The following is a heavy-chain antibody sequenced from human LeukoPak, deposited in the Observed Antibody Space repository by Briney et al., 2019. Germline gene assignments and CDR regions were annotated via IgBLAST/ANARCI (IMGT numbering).Heavy chain of an antibody. CDR1: GFTFSSYA. V-gene: IGHV3-23*01. CDR3: ARDPAKFWSGHDY. Sequence: GGSLRLSCAASGFTFSSYAMGWVRQAPGKGLEWVSAISGGGGSTYYADSVKGRFTISRDNSKNTLYVQMNSLRAEDTAVYYCARDPAKFWSGHDYWGQGTLVTVSS. CDR2: ISGGGGST. J-gene: IGHJ4*02. D-gene: IGHD3-3*01.